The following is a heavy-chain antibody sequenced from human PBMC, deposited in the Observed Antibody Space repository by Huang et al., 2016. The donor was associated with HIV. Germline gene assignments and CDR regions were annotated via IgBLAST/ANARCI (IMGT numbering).Heavy chain of an antibody. V-gene: IGHV3-15*01. CDR1: GFSFSSAW. CDR2: IKSKTERGTT. Sequence: EVQLVESGGGLVKPGGSLRLSCEVSGFSFSSAWRTWVRQAPGKGLEWVGRIKSKTERGTTDYAAPVKGRFTISRDDSKNTLYLQMNSLKTEDTGVYYCTTGTRDYLNAFDIWGQGTKVTVSS. D-gene: IGHD1-7*01. CDR3: TTGTRDYLNAFDI. J-gene: IGHJ3*02.